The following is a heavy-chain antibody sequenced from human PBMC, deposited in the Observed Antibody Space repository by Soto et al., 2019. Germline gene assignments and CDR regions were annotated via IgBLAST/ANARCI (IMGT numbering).Heavy chain of an antibody. V-gene: IGHV3-30-3*01. J-gene: IGHJ4*02. Sequence: QVQLVESGGGVVQPGRSLRLSCAASGFTFSSYAMHWVRQAPGKGLEWGAVISYDGSNKYYADSVKGRFTISRDNSKNALYLQMNSLRAEDTAVYYCAREVYYYGSGSYYNAVDYWGQGTLVTVSS. CDR1: GFTFSSYA. D-gene: IGHD3-10*01. CDR3: AREVYYYGSGSYYNAVDY. CDR2: ISYDGSNK.